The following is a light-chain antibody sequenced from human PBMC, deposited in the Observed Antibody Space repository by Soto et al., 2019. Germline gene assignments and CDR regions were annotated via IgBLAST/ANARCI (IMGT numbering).Light chain of an antibody. CDR2: DAS. Sequence: DIQMTQSPSSLSASVGDRVTITCQASQNINNYLNWYQQKPGRAPKLLIYDASNLEAGVPSRFRGSGSGTDFTFLISRLQPGDIATYYCQQYENRPSFGPGTRLEIK. J-gene: IGKJ5*01. CDR1: QNINNY. CDR3: QQYENRPS. V-gene: IGKV1-33*01.